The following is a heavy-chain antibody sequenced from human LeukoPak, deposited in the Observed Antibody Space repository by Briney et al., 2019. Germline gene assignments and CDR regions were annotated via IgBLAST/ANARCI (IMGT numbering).Heavy chain of an antibody. Sequence: GGSLRLSCAASGFTFSDYYMSWIRQAPGKGLEWVSYISSSSSYTNYAGSVKGRFTISRDNAKNSLYLQMNSLRAEDTAVYYCARGGYSGYDWVDYWGQGTLVTVSS. V-gene: IGHV3-11*05. CDR2: ISSSSSYT. D-gene: IGHD5-12*01. CDR3: ARGGYSGYDWVDY. CDR1: GFTFSDYY. J-gene: IGHJ4*02.